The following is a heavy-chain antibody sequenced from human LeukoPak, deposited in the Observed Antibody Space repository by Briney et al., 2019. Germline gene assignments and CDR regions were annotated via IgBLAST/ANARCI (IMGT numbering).Heavy chain of an antibody. CDR1: GFTFGKYW. Sequence: GGSLRLSCVASGFTFGKYWMSWVRQAPGKGLEWVANIKLDGSEKNYVDSVKGRFTISRDNTKNSLYLQMNSLRVEDTAVFYCARDQYDTWSRRGNFAPGGQGTLVIVSS. J-gene: IGHJ5*02. CDR2: IKLDGSEK. V-gene: IGHV3-7*03. CDR3: ARDQYDTWSRRGNFAP. D-gene: IGHD3-3*01.